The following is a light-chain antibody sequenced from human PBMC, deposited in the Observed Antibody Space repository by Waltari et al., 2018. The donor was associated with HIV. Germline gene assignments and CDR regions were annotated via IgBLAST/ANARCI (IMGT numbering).Light chain of an antibody. CDR3: QSYDSSLRASV. J-gene: IGLJ2*01. CDR2: SDI. V-gene: IGLV1-40*01. CDR1: RSNIGAGYF. Sequence: QSALTQPPSVSGAPGQRVTISCTGNRSNIGAGYFVHWYQHLPGTAPKLLVYSDIKRPAGVPDRFSGSKSGTSASLVITGLQAEDEADDYCQSYDSSLRASVFGGGTKLTVL.